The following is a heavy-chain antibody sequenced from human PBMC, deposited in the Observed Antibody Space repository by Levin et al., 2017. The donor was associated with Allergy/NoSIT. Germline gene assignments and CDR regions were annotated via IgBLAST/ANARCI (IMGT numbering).Heavy chain of an antibody. CDR3: ANNLDCRGGSCYFNS. J-gene: IGHJ4*02. Sequence: GESLKISCKASGYTFTGYYMHWVRQAPGQGLEWMGRINPDSAGTNYPQKFQGRVTMTRDTSITTVYMELSRLRSDDTAVYYCANNLDCRGGSCYFNSWGQGTLVTVSS. CDR1: GYTFTGYY. V-gene: IGHV1-2*06. CDR2: INPDSAGT. D-gene: IGHD2-15*01.